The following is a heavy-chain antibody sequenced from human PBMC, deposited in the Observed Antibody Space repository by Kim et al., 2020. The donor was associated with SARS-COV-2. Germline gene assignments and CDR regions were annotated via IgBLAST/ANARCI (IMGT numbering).Heavy chain of an antibody. CDR3: ARMVTMIVVPKGWFDP. CDR2: IYYSGST. V-gene: IGHV4-31*03. D-gene: IGHD3-22*01. J-gene: IGHJ5*02. Sequence: SETLSLTCTVSGGSISSGGYYWSWIRQHPGKGLEWIGYIYYSGSTYYNPSLKSRVTISVDTSKNQFSLKLSSVTAADTAVYYCARMVTMIVVPKGWFDPWGQGTLVTVSS. CDR1: GGSISSGGYY.